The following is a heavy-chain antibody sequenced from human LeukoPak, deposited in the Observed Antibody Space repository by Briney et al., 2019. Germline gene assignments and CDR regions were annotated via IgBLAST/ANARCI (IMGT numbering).Heavy chain of an antibody. CDR3: VRGYGGNTFDY. V-gene: IGHV3-74*01. Sequence: GGSLRLSCAASGFTFSSYWMHWVRQAPGKGLVWVSRINSDGSSTIYADAVKGRYTISRDNAKNTLSLQMNSLRAEDTAVYYCVRGYGGNTFDYWGQGTLATVSS. D-gene: IGHD4/OR15-4a*01. J-gene: IGHJ4*02. CDR1: GFTFSSYW. CDR2: INSDGSST.